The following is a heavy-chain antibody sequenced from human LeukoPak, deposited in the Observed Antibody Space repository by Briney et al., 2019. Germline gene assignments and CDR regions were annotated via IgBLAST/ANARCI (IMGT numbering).Heavy chain of an antibody. J-gene: IGHJ4*02. CDR2: IHPNDGDT. CDR1: GYTFTNYY. Sequence: ASVKVSCKASGYTFTNYYMHWVQQAPGQGLEWMGLIHPNDGDTKYAQEFQDRATMTRDTSTSTVYMELSSLRSEDTAVYYCATYTQSGAQGVNDYWGQGTLVTVSS. D-gene: IGHD3-10*01. CDR3: ATYTQSGAQGVNDY. V-gene: IGHV1-46*01.